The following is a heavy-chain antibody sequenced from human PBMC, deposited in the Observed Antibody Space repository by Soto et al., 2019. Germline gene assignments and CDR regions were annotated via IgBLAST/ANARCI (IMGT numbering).Heavy chain of an antibody. D-gene: IGHD2-15*01. Sequence: EVQLVESGGGLVQPGGSLRLSCAASGFTVSSKYMSWVRQAPGKGLELVSLIQSGGPTYYADSVKGRFTISRDTSENTVHLQMDSLRADDTAVYYCGRDDVLCDGGRCYGVLFDVWVKGTTVTVSS. CDR3: GRDDVLCDGGRCYGVLFDV. CDR2: IQSGGPT. CDR1: GFTVSSKY. J-gene: IGHJ6*04. V-gene: IGHV3-66*01.